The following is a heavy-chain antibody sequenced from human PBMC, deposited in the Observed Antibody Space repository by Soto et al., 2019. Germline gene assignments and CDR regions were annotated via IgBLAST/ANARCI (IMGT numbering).Heavy chain of an antibody. D-gene: IGHD6-13*01. CDR3: ARDGSSSHLYYGLDV. Sequence: VGSLRLSCVASGFTFNYYGIHWVRQAPGKGLEWVAVIWYDGRKKDYVDSVQGRFTVSRDNSRNTVHLQMNSLRADDTAIYYCARDGSSSHLYYGLDVWGQGTLVTVSS. V-gene: IGHV3-33*01. J-gene: IGHJ6*02. CDR1: GFTFNYYG. CDR2: IWYDGRKK.